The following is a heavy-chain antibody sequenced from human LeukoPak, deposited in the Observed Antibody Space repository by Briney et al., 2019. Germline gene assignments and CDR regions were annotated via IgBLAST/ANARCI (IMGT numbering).Heavy chain of an antibody. CDR3: ARGEYGIEAAGNDY. V-gene: IGHV3-21*01. CDR2: IGSSSTYI. J-gene: IGHJ4*02. CDR1: GFTFSRYS. Sequence: GGSLRLSCAASGFTFSRYSMNWVRQAPGKGLEWVSSIGSSSTYIYYTDSVRGRFTISRDNAKNSLYLQMNSLRAEDTAVYYCARGEYGIEAAGNDYWGQGTLVTVSS. D-gene: IGHD6-13*01.